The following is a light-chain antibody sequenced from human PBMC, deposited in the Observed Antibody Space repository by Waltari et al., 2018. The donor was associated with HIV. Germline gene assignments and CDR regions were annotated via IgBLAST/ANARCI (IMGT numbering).Light chain of an antibody. Sequence: SYVLTQPPSVSVAPGAAGTIPCGAWNMGGKSVHWYKQQPGQAPVLVTRYNSDRPSGIPDRISGSNSGHTATLTITSVEAGDEATYYCQVWDSSNEHVVFGGGTELTVL. CDR2: YNS. CDR3: QVWDSSNEHVV. V-gene: IGLV3-21*04. CDR1: NMGGKS. J-gene: IGLJ3*02.